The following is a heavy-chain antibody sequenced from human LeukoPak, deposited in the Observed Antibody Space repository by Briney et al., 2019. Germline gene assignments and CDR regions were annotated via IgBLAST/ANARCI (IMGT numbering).Heavy chain of an antibody. J-gene: IGHJ4*02. Sequence: ASVKVSCKASGYTFTSYGISWVRQAPGQGLEWMGWISAYNGHTNYAQKFQGRVTMTRDTSISTAYMELSRLRSDDTAVYYCARGSRIAAAGKALDYWGQGTLVTVSS. CDR1: GYTFTSYG. D-gene: IGHD6-13*01. CDR2: ISAYNGHT. V-gene: IGHV1-18*01. CDR3: ARGSRIAAAGKALDY.